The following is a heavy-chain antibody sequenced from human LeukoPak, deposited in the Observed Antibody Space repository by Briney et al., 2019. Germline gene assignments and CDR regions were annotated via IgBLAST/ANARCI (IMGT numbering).Heavy chain of an antibody. CDR3: ARFVAAADYFDY. D-gene: IGHD6-13*01. CDR2: IYYSGST. Sequence: SETLSLTCTVSGGSISSYYWSWIRQPPGKGLEWIGYIYYSGSTNYNPSLKSRVTISVDTSKNQFSLKVISVTAADTAVYYCARFVAAADYFDYWGQGTLVTISS. V-gene: IGHV4-59*12. J-gene: IGHJ4*02. CDR1: GGSISSYY.